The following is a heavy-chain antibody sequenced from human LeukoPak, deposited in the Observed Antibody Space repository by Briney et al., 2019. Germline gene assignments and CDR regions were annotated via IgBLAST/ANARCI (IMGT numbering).Heavy chain of an antibody. CDR3: ATDYYDDSGYYYLNY. V-gene: IGHV1-2*02. D-gene: IGHD3-22*01. Sequence: ASVKVSCKTSGYTFTGQYMHWVRQAPGQGLEWLGWINPNTGETKYGQKFQGRVTVTRDTSITTAHMEVSGLTSDDTAVYFCATDYYDDSGYYYLNYWGQGTLVTVSS. J-gene: IGHJ4*02. CDR1: GYTFTGQY. CDR2: INPNTGET.